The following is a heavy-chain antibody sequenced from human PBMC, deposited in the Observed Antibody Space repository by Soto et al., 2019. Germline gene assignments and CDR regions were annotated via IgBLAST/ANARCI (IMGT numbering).Heavy chain of an antibody. CDR1: GSTFSNDW. CDR3: ARDRSYSLDV. CDR2: INSDGSST. Sequence: GGSLRLSCAVSGSTFSNDWMHWVRQAPGKGLVWVSHINSDGSSTNYADFVKGRFTIARDNAKNTVYLQMNSLRAEDTAVYYCARDRSYSLDVWGQGXTVTVYS. V-gene: IGHV3-74*01. J-gene: IGHJ6*02.